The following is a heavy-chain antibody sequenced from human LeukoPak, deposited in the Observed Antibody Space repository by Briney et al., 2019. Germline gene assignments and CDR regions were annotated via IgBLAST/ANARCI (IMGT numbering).Heavy chain of an antibody. D-gene: IGHD3-10*01. Sequence: GGSLRLSCAASEFAFSNYWMSWVRQAPGKGLEWVSSISGSGSTIYYADSVKGRFTISRDNAKNSLYLQMNSLRAEDTAVYYCAWGSGSYDYWGQGTLVTVSS. CDR3: AWGSGSYDY. J-gene: IGHJ4*02. V-gene: IGHV3-48*01. CDR2: ISGSGSTI. CDR1: EFAFSNYW.